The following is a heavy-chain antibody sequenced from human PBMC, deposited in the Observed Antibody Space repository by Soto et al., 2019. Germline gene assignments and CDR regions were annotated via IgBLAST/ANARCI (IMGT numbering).Heavy chain of an antibody. CDR3: ARDRYSSSWWGAFDI. J-gene: IGHJ3*02. CDR2: IYYSGST. V-gene: IGHV4-59*01. CDR1: GGSISSYY. Sequence: SETLSLTCTVSGGSISSYYWSWIRQPPGKGLEWIGYIYYSGSTNYNPSLKSRVTISVDTSKNQFSLKLSSVTAADTAVYYCARDRYSSSWWGAFDIWGQGTMVTVSS. D-gene: IGHD6-13*01.